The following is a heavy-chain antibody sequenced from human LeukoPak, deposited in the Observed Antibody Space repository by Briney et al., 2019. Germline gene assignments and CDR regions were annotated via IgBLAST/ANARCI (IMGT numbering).Heavy chain of an antibody. CDR1: GGSISSSNW. D-gene: IGHD6-19*01. J-gene: IGHJ4*02. CDR3: ARVGVAVAGYYFDY. CDR2: IYHSGST. Sequence: SETLSLTCAVSGGSISSSNWWSWVRQPPGKGLEWIGEIYHSGSTNYNPSLKGRVTMSVDTSKNQFSLKLSSVTAADTAVYYCARVGVAVAGYYFDYWGQGTLVTVSS. V-gene: IGHV4-4*02.